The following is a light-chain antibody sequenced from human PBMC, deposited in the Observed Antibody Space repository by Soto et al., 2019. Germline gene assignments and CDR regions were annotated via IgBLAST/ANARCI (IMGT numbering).Light chain of an antibody. CDR2: GAS. CDR1: QSVASTY. Sequence: EIVLTQSPGTLSLSPGERATLSCWASQSVASTYLGWYQQKPGQAPRLLIYGASSRATGIPDRFSGSGSGTDFTLTISRLEPEDFALYYCQQYAGSPTSGQGTRVEIK. CDR3: QQYAGSPT. J-gene: IGKJ5*01. V-gene: IGKV3-20*01.